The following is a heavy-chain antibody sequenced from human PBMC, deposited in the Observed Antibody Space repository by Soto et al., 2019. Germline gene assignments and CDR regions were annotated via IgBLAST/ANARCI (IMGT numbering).Heavy chain of an antibody. CDR3: ARLLIRNCYNYFFDY. D-gene: IGHD5-12*01. CDR1: GGSFSGYY. CDR2: INHSGRT. Sequence: QVPLQQWGAGLLKPSETLYLSCAVYGGSFSGYYWGWIRQPPWNGLEWIWEINHSGRTNYNPSLKRRVPISLGPSKNQFSLKLSSVTAADTAVYYCARLLIRNCYNYFFDYWGQGTLVTVSS. J-gene: IGHJ4*02. V-gene: IGHV4-34*01.